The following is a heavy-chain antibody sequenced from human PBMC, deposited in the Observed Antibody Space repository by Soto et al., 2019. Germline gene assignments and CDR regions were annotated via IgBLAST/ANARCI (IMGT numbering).Heavy chain of an antibody. CDR1: GYTFTRYG. V-gene: IGHV1-18*01. Sequence: QVHLVQSGAEVKKPGASVKVSCKTSGYTFTRYGISWVRQAPGQGLEWMGWISGYDGRTNFAQKGQDRVTMTTDTSTRTVYRELRSLRSDDTAVYYCAREDDVPHYYYGMDVWGQGTTVTGSS. CDR2: ISGYDGRT. J-gene: IGHJ6*02. CDR3: AREDDVPHYYYGMDV. D-gene: IGHD3-16*01.